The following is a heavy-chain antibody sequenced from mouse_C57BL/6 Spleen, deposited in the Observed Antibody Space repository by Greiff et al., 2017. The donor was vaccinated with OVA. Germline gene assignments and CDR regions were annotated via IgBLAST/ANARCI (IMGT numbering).Heavy chain of an antibody. J-gene: IGHJ2*01. CDR3: AIYYSNYLYYFDY. CDR2: IYPGSGST. CDR1: GYTFTSYW. Sequence: VQLQQSGAELVKPGASVKMSCKASGYTFTSYWITWVKQRPGQGLEWIGDIYPGSGSTNYNEKFKSKATLTVDTSSSTAYMQLSSLTSEDSAVYYCAIYYSNYLYYFDYWGQGTTLTVSS. D-gene: IGHD2-5*01. V-gene: IGHV1-55*01.